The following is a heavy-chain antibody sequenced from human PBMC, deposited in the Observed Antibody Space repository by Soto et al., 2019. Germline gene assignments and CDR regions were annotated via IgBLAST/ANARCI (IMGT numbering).Heavy chain of an antibody. V-gene: IGHV3-23*01. D-gene: IGHD3-22*01. CDR3: ACYYDSSGYFL. Sequence: GGSLRLSCAASGFTFNNYAMNWVRQAPGKGLEWVATISGTGGSTYYADSVKGRFTISRDNSKNTLYLRMNSLRVEDTAVYYCACYYDSSGYFLWGQGTLVTVSS. CDR1: GFTFNNYA. J-gene: IGHJ4*02. CDR2: ISGTGGST.